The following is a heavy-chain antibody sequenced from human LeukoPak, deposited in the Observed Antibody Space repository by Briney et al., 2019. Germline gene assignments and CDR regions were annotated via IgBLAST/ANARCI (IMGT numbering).Heavy chain of an antibody. CDR1: GGSISSYY. D-gene: IGHD6-19*01. J-gene: IGHJ5*02. V-gene: IGHV4-4*07. Sequence: SSETLSLTCTVSGGSISSYYWSWIRQPAGKGLEWIGRIYTSGSTNYNPSLKSRVTMSVDTSKNQFSLKLSSVTAADTAVYYCARDPSKAGTDWFDPWAREPWSPSPQ. CDR2: IYTSGST. CDR3: ARDPSKAGTDWFDP.